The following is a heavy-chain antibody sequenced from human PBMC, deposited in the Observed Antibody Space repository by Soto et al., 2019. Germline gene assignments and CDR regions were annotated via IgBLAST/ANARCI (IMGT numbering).Heavy chain of an antibody. CDR3: ASTLHCYDSSGYLPDYYFDY. J-gene: IGHJ4*02. CDR2: IYHSGST. D-gene: IGHD3-22*01. CDR1: GGSISSGGYS. Sequence: PSETLSLTCAVSGGSISSGGYSWSWIRQPPGKGLEWIGYIYHSGSTYYNPSLKSRVTISVDRSKNQFSLKLSSVTAADTAVYYCASTLHCYDSSGYLPDYYFDYWGQGTLVTVSS. V-gene: IGHV4-30-2*01.